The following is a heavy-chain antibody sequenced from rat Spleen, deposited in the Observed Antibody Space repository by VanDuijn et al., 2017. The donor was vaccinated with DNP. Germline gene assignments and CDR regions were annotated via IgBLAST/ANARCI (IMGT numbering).Heavy chain of an antibody. J-gene: IGHJ2*01. CDR2: ISFNGGST. CDR3: AKDLTYYGSKDYFDY. V-gene: IGHV5-20*01. CDR1: GFTFSDYN. Sequence: EVQLVESGGGLVQPGRSLKLSCAASGFTFSDYNMAWVLQAPTKGLEWVASISFNGGSTYYRDFVKGRFTISRDNAKSTLYLQMESLRSEDTATYYCAKDLTYYGSKDYFDYWCQGVMVTVSS. D-gene: IGHD1-9*01.